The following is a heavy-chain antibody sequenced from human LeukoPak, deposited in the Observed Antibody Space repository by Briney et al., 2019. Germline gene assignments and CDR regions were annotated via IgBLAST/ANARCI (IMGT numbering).Heavy chain of an antibody. D-gene: IGHD3-9*01. V-gene: IGHV3-30*18. CDR1: GFTFSSYG. CDR2: ISYDGSNK. Sequence: GGSLRLSCAASGFTFSSYGMHWVRQAPGKGLEWVAVISYDGSNKYYADSVKGRFTISRDNSKNTLYLQMNSLRAEDTAVYYCAKDDLTGYYSLGALWGQGTLVTVSS. CDR3: AKDDLTGYYSLGAL. J-gene: IGHJ4*02.